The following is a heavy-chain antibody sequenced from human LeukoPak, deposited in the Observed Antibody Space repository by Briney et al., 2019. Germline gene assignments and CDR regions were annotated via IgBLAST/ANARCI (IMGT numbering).Heavy chain of an antibody. CDR3: ARGFSGTPELY. CDR2: IYSGGRT. V-gene: IGHV3-53*01. J-gene: IGHJ4*02. D-gene: IGHD1-1*01. CDR1: GFTVSSNY. Sequence: RGSLRLSCAASGFTVSSNYMSWVRQAPGQGLEWDSVIYSGGRTYYAASLKGRFTISRDNSKNTLYLQMNSLRAEDTAVYYCARGFSGTPELYWGQGTLVTVSS.